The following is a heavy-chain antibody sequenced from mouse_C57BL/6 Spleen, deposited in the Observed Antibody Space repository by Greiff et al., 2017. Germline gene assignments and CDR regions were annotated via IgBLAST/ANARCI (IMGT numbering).Heavy chain of an antibody. J-gene: IGHJ1*03. Sequence: QVQLQQPGAELVMPGASVKLSCKASGYTFTSYWMHWVKQRPGQGLEWIGELDPSDSYTNYNQKFKGKSTLTVDKSSSTAYMQLSSLTSEDSAVYYCARNWDDGRTKGYFDVWGTGTTVTVSS. CDR1: GYTFTSYW. CDR2: LDPSDSYT. V-gene: IGHV1-69*01. CDR3: ARNWDDGRTKGYFDV. D-gene: IGHD4-1*01.